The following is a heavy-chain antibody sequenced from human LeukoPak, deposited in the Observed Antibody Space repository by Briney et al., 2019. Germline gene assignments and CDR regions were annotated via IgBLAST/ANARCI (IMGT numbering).Heavy chain of an antibody. CDR3: ARTGVVVTLGYHYYYMDV. CDR2: INSDGSST. CDR1: GFTFSSYW. Sequence: QSGGSLRLSCAASGFTFSSYWMHWVRQARGKGLVWVSRINSDGSSTSYGDSMKGRFTISRDNAKNTLYLQMNSLRAEDTAVYYCARTGVVVTLGYHYYYMDVWGKGTTVTVSS. J-gene: IGHJ6*03. V-gene: IGHV3-74*01. D-gene: IGHD2-21*02.